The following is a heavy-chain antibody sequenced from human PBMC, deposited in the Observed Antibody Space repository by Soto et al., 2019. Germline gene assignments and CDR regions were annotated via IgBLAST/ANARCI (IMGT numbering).Heavy chain of an antibody. CDR3: XKXXXTXXXXXDY. V-gene: IGHV3-30*18. Sequence: QVQLVESGGGVVQPGRSLRLSCAASGFTFSSYGMHWVRQAPGKGLEWVAVISYDGSNKYYADSVKGRFTISRDNSKNTLYLQMNSLRAEDTXVXXXXKXXXTXXXXXDYXGXXTLVTVSS. CDR2: ISYDGSNK. J-gene: IGHJ4*01. CDR1: GFTFSSYG.